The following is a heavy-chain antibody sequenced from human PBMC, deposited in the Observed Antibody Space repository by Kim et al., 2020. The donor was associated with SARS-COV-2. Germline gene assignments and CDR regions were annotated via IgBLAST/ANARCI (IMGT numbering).Heavy chain of an antibody. V-gene: IGHV4-39*01. Sequence: GSPYACPSVKSRITLAADTSKNQFSLRLNPVTAADAAVYYCARICSSSYYLDVWGKGTSVTVSS. D-gene: IGHD2-15*01. J-gene: IGHJ6*04. CDR3: ARICSSSYYLDV. CDR2: GSP.